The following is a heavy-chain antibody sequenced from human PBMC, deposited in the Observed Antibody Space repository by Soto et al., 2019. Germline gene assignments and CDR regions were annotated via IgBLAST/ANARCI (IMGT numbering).Heavy chain of an antibody. J-gene: IGHJ5*02. D-gene: IGHD3-16*01. CDR3: ARDLGAHSFPFDP. Sequence: GESLKISCKVSGYNFDTRWIAWVRQMPGRGLELLGIIYPGDSRTRYSPSFQGQVTMSVDKSISTAYLQWTSLRASDTAIYYCARDLGAHSFPFDPWGQGTLVTVSS. CDR2: IYPGDSRT. V-gene: IGHV5-51*01. CDR1: GYNFDTRW.